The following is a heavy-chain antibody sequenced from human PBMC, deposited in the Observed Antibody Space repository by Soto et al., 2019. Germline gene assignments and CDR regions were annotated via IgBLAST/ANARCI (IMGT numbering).Heavy chain of an antibody. CDR3: ARGVDYFYQYMDV. V-gene: IGHV1-18*01. CDR2: ISTYNGNT. J-gene: IGHJ6*03. CDR1: GYPFTSYS. Sequence: QVQLMQSGAEVKKPGASVKVSRKASGYPFTSYSISWVRQAPGQGLEWMGWISTYNGNTNYAQKFQGRLTMTTDTSTSTAYMEVRSLSSDDTAVYYCARGVDYFYQYMDVWGKGTTVTVSS.